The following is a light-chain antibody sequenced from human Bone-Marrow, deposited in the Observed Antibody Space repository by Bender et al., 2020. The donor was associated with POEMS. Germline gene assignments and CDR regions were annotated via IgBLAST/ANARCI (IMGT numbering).Light chain of an antibody. CDR2: SSH. Sequence: QSVLTQPPSASGTPGQRVTISCSGGSSNIGAHAVNWYQHLPGTAPKLLIYSSHRRPSEVPDRFSGSKSGTSASLAISGLRSDDEGDYYCAAWDDSVNGMVFGGGSKLIVL. CDR3: AAWDDSVNGMV. V-gene: IGLV1-44*01. CDR1: SSNIGAHA. J-gene: IGLJ2*01.